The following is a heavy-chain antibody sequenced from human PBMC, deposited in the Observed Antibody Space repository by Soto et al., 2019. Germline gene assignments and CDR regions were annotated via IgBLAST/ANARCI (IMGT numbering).Heavy chain of an antibody. CDR1: GGSISSYY. J-gene: IGHJ4*02. Sequence: PSENLSLTCTVYGGSISSYYWSWIRQPPGKGLEWIGYIYYSGSTNYNPSLKSRVTISVDTSKNQFSLKLSSVTAADTAVYYCARDGGDKYYYHRGMFDYWGQGTLVTVS. CDR2: IYYSGST. V-gene: IGHV4-59*01. CDR3: ARDGGDKYYYHRGMFDY. D-gene: IGHD3-22*01.